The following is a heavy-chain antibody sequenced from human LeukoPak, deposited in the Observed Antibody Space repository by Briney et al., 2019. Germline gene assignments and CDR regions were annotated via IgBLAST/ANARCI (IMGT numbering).Heavy chain of an antibody. D-gene: IGHD3-10*01. J-gene: IGHJ4*02. V-gene: IGHV4-59*01. CDR2: IYYSGST. CDR3: ASSWFGELYFDY. Sequence: SETLSLTCTVSGGSISSYYWSWIRQPPGKGLEWIGYIYYSGSTNYNPSLKSRVTISVDTSKNQFSLKLSSVTAADTAVYYCASSWFGELYFDYWGQGTLVTVSS. CDR1: GGSISSYY.